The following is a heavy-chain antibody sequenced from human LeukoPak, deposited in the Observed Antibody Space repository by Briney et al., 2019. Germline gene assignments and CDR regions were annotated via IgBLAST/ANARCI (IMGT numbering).Heavy chain of an antibody. CDR1: GGTFSSYA. J-gene: IGHJ4*02. D-gene: IGHD2-2*01. CDR2: IIPIFGTA. V-gene: IGHV1-69*13. CDR3: ARGVSTGYCSSTSCFSFDY. Sequence: GASVKVSCKASGGTFSSYAISWVLQAPGQGLEWMGGIIPIFGTANYAQKFQGRVTITADESTSTAYMDLSSLRSEDTAVYYCARGVSTGYCSSTSCFSFDYWGQGTLVTVSS.